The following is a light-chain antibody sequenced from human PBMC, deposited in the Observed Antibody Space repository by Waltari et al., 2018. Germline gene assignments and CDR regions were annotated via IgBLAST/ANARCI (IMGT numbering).Light chain of an antibody. CDR1: QSISSW. CDR2: KAS. V-gene: IGKV1-5*03. J-gene: IGKJ2*03. Sequence: DIQMTQSPSTLSSSVGDRVTITCRASQSISSWLAWYQQKPGRAPKLLIYKASTLQGGVPSRFSGSGYGTEFTLTISSLQPDDFATYYCQQYNSFSYSFGQGTKLEIK. CDR3: QQYNSFSYS.